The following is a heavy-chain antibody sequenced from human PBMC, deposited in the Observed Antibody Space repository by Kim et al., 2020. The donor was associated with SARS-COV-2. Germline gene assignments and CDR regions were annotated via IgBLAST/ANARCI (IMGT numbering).Heavy chain of an antibody. D-gene: IGHD5-18*01. CDR2: INGDGSTT. CDR1: GFTFSSYW. J-gene: IGHJ4*02. CDR3: ARGAGGYSYV. Sequence: GGSLRLSCAASGFTFSSYWMHWVRQAPGKGLVWVSRINGDGSTTNYADSVKGRFTISRDNAKNTLYLQMNSLRAEDTAVYYCARGAGGYSYVWGQGSLVTVSS. V-gene: IGHV3-74*01.